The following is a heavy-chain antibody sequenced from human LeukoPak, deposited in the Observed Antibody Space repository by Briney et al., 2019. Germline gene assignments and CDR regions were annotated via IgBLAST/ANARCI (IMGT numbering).Heavy chain of an antibody. CDR3: AKEGVYDSSGYSLYYFDN. V-gene: IGHV3-23*01. CDR2: ISGSGGST. D-gene: IGHD3-22*01. J-gene: IGHJ4*02. Sequence: PGGSLRLSCAASGFTFSSYAMSWVRQAPGKGLEWVSAISGSGGSTFYADSVKGRFTISRDTSKNTLYLQMNSLRAEDTAVYYCAKEGVYDSSGYSLYYFDNWGQGTLVTVSS. CDR1: GFTFSSYA.